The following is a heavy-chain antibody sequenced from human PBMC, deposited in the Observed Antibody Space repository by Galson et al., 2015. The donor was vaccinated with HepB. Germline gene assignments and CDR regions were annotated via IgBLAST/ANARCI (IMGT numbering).Heavy chain of an antibody. CDR3: ARDYTMSMRKWFDP. V-gene: IGHV1-18*01. D-gene: IGHD3-16*01. CDR2: ISGYNGNT. J-gene: IGHJ5*02. CDR1: GYKFSDYG. Sequence: SVKVSCKASGYKFSDYGINWVRQAPGQGLEWMGWISGYNGNTHYAQNFQGRVTMTTDTSTTTVYMEVKNLRSDDTAVYYCARDYTMSMRKWFDPWGQGTLVTVSS.